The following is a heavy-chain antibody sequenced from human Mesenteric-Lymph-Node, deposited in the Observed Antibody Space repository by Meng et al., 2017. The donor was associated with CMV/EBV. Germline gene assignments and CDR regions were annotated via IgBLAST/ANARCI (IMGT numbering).Heavy chain of an antibody. V-gene: IGHV1-69*05. J-gene: IGHJ6*02. CDR2: IIPIFGTA. D-gene: IGHD2-2*01. Sequence: SVKVSCKASGGTFSSYAISWVRQAPGQGLEWMGGIIPIFGTANYAQKFQGRVTITTDESTSTAYMELSSLRSEDTAVYYCVGGDIVVVPAESYYHYYGMDVWGQGTTVTVSS. CDR1: GGTFSSYA. CDR3: VGGDIVVVPAESYYHYYGMDV.